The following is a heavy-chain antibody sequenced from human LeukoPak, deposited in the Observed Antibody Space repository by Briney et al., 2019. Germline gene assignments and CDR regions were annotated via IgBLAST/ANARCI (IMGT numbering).Heavy chain of an antibody. Sequence: SSETLSLTCTVSGGSISSGGYYWSWIRQHPGKGLEWIGYIYYSGSTYHNPSLKSRVTISVDTSKNQFSLKLSSVTAADTAVYYCASVSTSSAVGMDVWGKGTTVTVSS. D-gene: IGHD2-2*01. J-gene: IGHJ6*04. CDR2: IYYSGST. CDR1: GGSISSGGYY. CDR3: ASVSTSSAVGMDV. V-gene: IGHV4-31*03.